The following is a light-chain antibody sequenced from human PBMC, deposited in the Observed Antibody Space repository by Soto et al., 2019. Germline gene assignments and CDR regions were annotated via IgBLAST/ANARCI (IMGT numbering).Light chain of an antibody. CDR2: DAS. CDR1: QSISFW. Sequence: DIQMTQSPSTLSASVGDRVTITCRASQSISFWLAWYQQKPGKAPNLLIYDASTLQSGVPSRFSGSGSGTEFTLTISRLQPEDFATYYCQQYNVYSPTFGQGTKVEIK. J-gene: IGKJ1*01. V-gene: IGKV1-5*01. CDR3: QQYNVYSPT.